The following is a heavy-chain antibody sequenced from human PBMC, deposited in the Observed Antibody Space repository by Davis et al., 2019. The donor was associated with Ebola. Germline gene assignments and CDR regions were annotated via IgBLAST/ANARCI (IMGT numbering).Heavy chain of an antibody. CDR1: GGSISSYY. Sequence: MPSETLSLTCTVSGGSISSYYWSWIRQPPGKGLEWIGYIYYSGSTYYNPSLKSRVTISVDTSKNQFSLKLSSVTAADTAVYYCARKYNVNWFDPWGQGTLVTVSS. V-gene: IGHV4-59*12. D-gene: IGHD1-14*01. CDR3: ARKYNVNWFDP. CDR2: IYYSGST. J-gene: IGHJ5*02.